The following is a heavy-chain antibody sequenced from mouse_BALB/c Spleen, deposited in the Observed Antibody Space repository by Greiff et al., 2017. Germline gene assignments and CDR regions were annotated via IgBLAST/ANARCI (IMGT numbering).Heavy chain of an antibody. CDR1: GFNIKDTY. D-gene: IGHD3-1*01. Sequence: EVQLQQSGAELVKPGASVKLSCTASGFNIKDTYMHWVKQRPEQGLEWIGRIDPANGNTKYDPKFQGKATITADTSSNTAYLQLSSLTSEDTAVYYCARSPSSGYSYAMDYWGQGTSVTVSS. V-gene: IGHV14-3*02. CDR3: ARSPSSGYSYAMDY. J-gene: IGHJ4*01. CDR2: IDPANGNT.